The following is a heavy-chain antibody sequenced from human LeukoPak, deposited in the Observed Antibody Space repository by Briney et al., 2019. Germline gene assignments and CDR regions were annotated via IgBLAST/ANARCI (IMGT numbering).Heavy chain of an antibody. CDR1: GGSLSSYY. CDR2: IYYSGST. Sequence: SETLSLTCTVSGGSLSSYYWSWIRQPPGKGLEWIGYIYYSGSTNYNPSLTSRVTISVDTSKNQFSLKLSSVTAADTAVYYCARGSYRYGLDYWGQGTLVTVSS. D-gene: IGHD3-16*02. V-gene: IGHV4-59*01. CDR3: ARGSYRYGLDY. J-gene: IGHJ4*02.